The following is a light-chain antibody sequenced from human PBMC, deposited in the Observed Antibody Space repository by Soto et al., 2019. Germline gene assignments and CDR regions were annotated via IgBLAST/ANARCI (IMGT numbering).Light chain of an antibody. CDR3: QQTFITPPHA. CDR2: AAT. V-gene: IGKV3-20*01. Sequence: EIVLTQSPGTLSLSPGERATLSCRASQSIYINSLAWYQHKRGQAPRLLIYAATVRATAVPDRFNGSGAGTDFALTISRLEPEDSATYYCQQTFITPPHAFGGGTRVEIK. CDR1: QSIYINS. J-gene: IGKJ4*01.